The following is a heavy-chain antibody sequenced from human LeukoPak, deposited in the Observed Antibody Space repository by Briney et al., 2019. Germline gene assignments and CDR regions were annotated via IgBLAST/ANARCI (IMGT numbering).Heavy chain of an antibody. D-gene: IGHD5-12*01. J-gene: IGHJ4*02. CDR1: GGSISSYY. V-gene: IGHV4-59*01. CDR3: ARVVGSGYETLDY. Sequence: SETLSLTCTVSGGSISSYYWSWIRQPPGKGLEWIGYIYYSGSTNYNPSLKSRVTISVDTSKNQFSLKLSSVTAADTAVYYCARVVGSGYETLDYWGQGTLVTVSS. CDR2: IYYSGST.